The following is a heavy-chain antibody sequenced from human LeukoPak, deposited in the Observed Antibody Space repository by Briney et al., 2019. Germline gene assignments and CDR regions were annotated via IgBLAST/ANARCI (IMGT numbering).Heavy chain of an antibody. Sequence: GGSLRLSCAASGFTFSTYGMHWVRQAPGKGLEWVAFIRYDGNNKYYAASVKGRFTISRDNSKNMLYLEMKSLRPEDTAVYYCAKNGPDYIWGNYLDYWGQGTLVTVSS. D-gene: IGHD3-16*01. CDR1: GFTFSTYG. V-gene: IGHV3-30*02. CDR3: AKNGPDYIWGNYLDY. J-gene: IGHJ4*02. CDR2: IRYDGNNK.